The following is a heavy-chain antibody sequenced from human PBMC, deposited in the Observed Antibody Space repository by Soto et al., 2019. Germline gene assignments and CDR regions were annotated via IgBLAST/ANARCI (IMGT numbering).Heavy chain of an antibody. V-gene: IGHV1-2*02. CDR1: GYTFTGYY. D-gene: IGHD3-16*02. CDR2: INPNSGGT. Sequence: GASVKVSCKASGYTFTGYYMHWVRQAPGQGLEWMGWINPNSGGTNYAQKFQGRVTMTRDTSISTAYMELSRLRSDDTAVYYCARGRDYDYVWGSYRSHPYFDYWGQGTLVTVSS. CDR3: ARGRDYDYVWGSYRSHPYFDY. J-gene: IGHJ4*02.